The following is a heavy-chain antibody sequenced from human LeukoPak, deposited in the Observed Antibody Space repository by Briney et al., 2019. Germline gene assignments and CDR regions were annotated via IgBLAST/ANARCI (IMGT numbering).Heavy chain of an antibody. J-gene: IGHJ6*03. CDR3: AGDSYCSSTRCYFGYYYMDV. D-gene: IGHD2-2*01. Sequence: GGSLRLSCAASGFTFSSYSMNWVRQAPGKGLEWVSSISSSSSYIYYADSVKGRFTISRDNAKNSLYLQMNSLRAEDTAVYYCAGDSYCSSTRCYFGYYYMDVWGKGTTVTVSS. CDR1: GFTFSSYS. V-gene: IGHV3-21*01. CDR2: ISSSSSYI.